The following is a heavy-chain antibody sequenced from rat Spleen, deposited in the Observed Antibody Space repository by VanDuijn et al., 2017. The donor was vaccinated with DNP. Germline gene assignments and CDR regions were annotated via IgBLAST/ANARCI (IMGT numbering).Heavy chain of an antibody. D-gene: IGHD1-7*01. CDR1: GFTFSNYA. CDR3: ARWTRYFDY. J-gene: IGHJ2*01. CDR2: ISTGGGST. V-gene: IGHV5-25*01. Sequence: EVQLVESGGGLVQPGRSLKLSCAASGFTFSNYAMAWVRQAPTKGLEWVASISTGGGSTYYGDSVKGRFTISRDNAKSTLYLQMNSLRSEDMATYYCARWTRYFDYWGQGVMVTVSS.